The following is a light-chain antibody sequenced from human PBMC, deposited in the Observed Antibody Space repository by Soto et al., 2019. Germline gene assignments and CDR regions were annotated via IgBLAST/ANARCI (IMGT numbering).Light chain of an antibody. J-gene: IGKJ2*01. Sequence: EIVLTQSPATLSLSPGERATLSCRASQSISGYLAWYQQKPGQAPRLLMYGISTRATGIPARFSGSGSGTEFTLTISSLQSEDFAVYYCQQYNNWPPYTFGQGTKLEIK. V-gene: IGKV3-15*01. CDR2: GIS. CDR1: QSISGY. CDR3: QQYNNWPPYT.